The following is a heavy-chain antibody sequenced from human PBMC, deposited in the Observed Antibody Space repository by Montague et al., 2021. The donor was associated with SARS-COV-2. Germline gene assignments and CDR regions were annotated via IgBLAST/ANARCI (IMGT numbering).Heavy chain of an antibody. CDR2: IKHDGSEK. J-gene: IGHJ6*02. CDR3: ARGSTGWYAIFGHYGMDV. V-gene: IGHV3-7*01. Sequence: SLRLSCAASRFTFSDFWMNWVRQAPGKGLEWVADIKHDGSEKSYVDSVKGRLTISRDNAKNSLYLQMNSLRAGDTAVYYCARGSTGWYAIFGHYGMDVWGQGTTVTVSS. D-gene: IGHD6-19*01. CDR1: RFTFSDFW.